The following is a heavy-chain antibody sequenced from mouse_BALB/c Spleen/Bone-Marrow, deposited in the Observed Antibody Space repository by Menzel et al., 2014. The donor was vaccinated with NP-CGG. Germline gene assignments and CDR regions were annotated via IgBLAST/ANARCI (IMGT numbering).Heavy chain of an antibody. CDR1: GFTFXDFY. CDR2: SRNKANDYTT. J-gene: IGHJ1*01. D-gene: IGHD5-1*01. Sequence: EVQGVESGGGLVQPGGSLRLSCATSGFTFXDFYMEWVRQPPGKRLEWIAASRNKANDYTTEYSASVKGRFIVSRDTSQSILYLQMNALRAEDTAIYYCARYTYPGYFDVWGAGTTVTVSS. CDR3: ARYTYPGYFDV. V-gene: IGHV7-1*02.